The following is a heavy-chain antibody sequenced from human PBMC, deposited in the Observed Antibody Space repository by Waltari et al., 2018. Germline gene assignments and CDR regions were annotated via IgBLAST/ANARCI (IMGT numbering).Heavy chain of an antibody. Sequence: QVQLQESGPGLVKPSQTLSLTCTVSGGSISSGSYYWSWIRQPAGKGLEWIGRIYTRGSTNYNPSLKSRVSISVDTAKNQFSLKLSSVTAADTAVYYCARLSGSLFWGFDYWGQGTLVTVSS. D-gene: IGHD3-10*01. V-gene: IGHV4-61*02. CDR3: ARLSGSLFWGFDY. CDR2: IYTRGST. CDR1: GGSISSGSYY. J-gene: IGHJ4*02.